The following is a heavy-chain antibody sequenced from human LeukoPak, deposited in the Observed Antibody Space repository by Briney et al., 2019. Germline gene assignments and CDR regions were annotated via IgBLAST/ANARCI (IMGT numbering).Heavy chain of an antibody. CDR2: ISNDGSKK. V-gene: IGHV3-30*18. CDR1: GFTFRSNA. CDR3: AKDRYSYAFEYSDS. Sequence: GGSLNLSCAAPGFTFRSNAMHWSRKPPGKGLAWVPVISNDGSKKYYADSVKGRFTISRDNSKNTLSLQVSSLRTEDTAVYYCAKDRYSYAFEYSDSWGQGTLVTVSS. D-gene: IGHD5-18*01. J-gene: IGHJ4*02.